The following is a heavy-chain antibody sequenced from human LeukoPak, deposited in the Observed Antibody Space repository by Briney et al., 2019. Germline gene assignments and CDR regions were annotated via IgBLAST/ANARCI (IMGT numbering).Heavy chain of an antibody. V-gene: IGHV1-3*01. CDR2: INAGNGNT. D-gene: IGHD4-23*01. Sequence: ASVKVSCKASGYTFTTYAMHWVRQAPGQRLEWMGWINAGNGNTKYSQKFQGRVTITRDTSASTAYMELSSLRSEDTAVYYCARFGLNYGGNPGDYWGQGTLVTVSS. CDR1: GYTFTTYA. CDR3: ARFGLNYGGNPGDY. J-gene: IGHJ4*02.